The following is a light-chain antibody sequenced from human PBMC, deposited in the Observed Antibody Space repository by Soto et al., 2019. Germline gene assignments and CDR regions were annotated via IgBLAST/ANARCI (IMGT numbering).Light chain of an antibody. CDR1: QSISTS. Sequence: DIQMTQSPSSLSASVGDRVTITCRASQSISTSLSWYQQKSGRAPNVLIYVASNLQNGVPSRFSGSGSGTDFTLTISSLQPEDFATYYCLQSSSLPPTFGQGTKVEVK. CDR3: LQSSSLPPT. CDR2: VAS. J-gene: IGKJ1*01. V-gene: IGKV1-39*01.